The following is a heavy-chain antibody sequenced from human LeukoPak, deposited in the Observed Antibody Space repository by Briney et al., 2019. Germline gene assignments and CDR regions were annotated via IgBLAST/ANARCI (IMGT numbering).Heavy chain of an antibody. V-gene: IGHV3-23*01. CDR2: ISGSGGST. D-gene: IGHD4-17*01. Sequence: GGSLRLSCAASGFTFSNYAMSWVRQAPGKGLEWVSAISGSGGSTYYADSVKGRFTTSRDNSKNTLYLQMNSLRAEDTAVYYCAKWGVALYGDYAGGLRYWGQGTLVTVSS. CDR1: GFTFSNYA. CDR3: AKWGVALYGDYAGGLRY. J-gene: IGHJ4*02.